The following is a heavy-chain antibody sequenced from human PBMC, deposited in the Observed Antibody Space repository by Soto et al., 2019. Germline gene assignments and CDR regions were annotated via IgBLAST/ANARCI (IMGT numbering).Heavy chain of an antibody. CDR1: GGSISSSSYY. D-gene: IGHD3-22*01. V-gene: IGHV4-39*01. Sequence: QLQLQESGPGLVKPSETLSLTCTVSGGSISSSSYYWGWIRQPPGKGLEWIGSIYYSGSTYYNPSLKSRVTISGDTSKNQFSLKLSSVTAADTAVYYCARLAPISYDSSGYYFFDYWGQGTLVTVSS. J-gene: IGHJ4*02. CDR2: IYYSGST. CDR3: ARLAPISYDSSGYYFFDY.